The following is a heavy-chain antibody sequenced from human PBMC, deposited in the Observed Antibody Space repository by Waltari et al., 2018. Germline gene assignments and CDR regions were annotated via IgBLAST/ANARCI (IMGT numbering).Heavy chain of an antibody. CDR3: ARQDGYSGSYFFDY. CDR2: IYYSGST. V-gene: IGHV4-39*01. D-gene: IGHD1-26*01. Sequence: QLQLQESGPGLVKPSETLSLTCTVSGGSISSSSYYWGWIRQPPGKGLEWIGSIYYSGSTYYNPSLKSRVTISVDTSKNQFYLKLSSVTAADTAVYYCARQDGYSGSYFFDYWGQGTLVTVSS. J-gene: IGHJ4*02. CDR1: GGSISSSSYY.